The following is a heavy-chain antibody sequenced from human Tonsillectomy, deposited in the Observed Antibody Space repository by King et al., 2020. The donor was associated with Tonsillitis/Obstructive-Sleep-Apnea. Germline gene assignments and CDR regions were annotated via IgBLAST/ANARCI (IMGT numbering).Heavy chain of an antibody. CDR1: GFTFSNYP. V-gene: IGHV3-30*04. CDR3: AGLDESGNYYYYYMDV. D-gene: IGHD3/OR15-3a*01. J-gene: IGHJ6*03. CDR2: ISYGGSNK. Sequence: VQLVESGGGVVQPGRSLRLSCAASGFTFSNYPMHWVRQAPGKGLEWVAVISYGGSNKYYADSVKGRFTISRDNSKNTLYLQMDSLRAEDTAVYYCAGLDESGNYYYYYMDVWGIGTAVTVSS.